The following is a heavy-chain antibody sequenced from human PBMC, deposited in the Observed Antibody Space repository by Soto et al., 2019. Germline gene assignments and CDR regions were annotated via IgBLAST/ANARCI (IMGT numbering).Heavy chain of an antibody. J-gene: IGHJ4*02. CDR1: VGSFSGYY. Sequence: QVQLQQWGAGLLKPSETLSLTCAVYVGSFSGYYWSWIRQPPGKGLEWIGEINHSGSTNYSPSLKSRVTISVDTSKNQFSLKLSSVTAADTAVYYCAGYGSGSFSEYWGQGTLVTVSS. CDR2: INHSGST. CDR3: AGYGSGSFSEY. V-gene: IGHV4-34*01. D-gene: IGHD3-10*01.